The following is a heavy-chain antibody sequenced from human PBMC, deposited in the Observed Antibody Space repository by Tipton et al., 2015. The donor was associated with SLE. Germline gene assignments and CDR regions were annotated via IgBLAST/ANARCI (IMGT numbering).Heavy chain of an antibody. Sequence: QVQLVQSGAEVKTPGASVKVSCKASGYTFAKFGISWVRQVPGQGVEWMGWISPDNGDTNYARKLRGRVTLTTDTSTNTVYMELRSLTSADTATYYCARDPYIAFDIWGQGTTVTVSS. D-gene: IGHD4-11*01. V-gene: IGHV1-18*01. CDR1: GYTFAKFG. CDR3: ARDPYIAFDI. J-gene: IGHJ3*02. CDR2: ISPDNGDT.